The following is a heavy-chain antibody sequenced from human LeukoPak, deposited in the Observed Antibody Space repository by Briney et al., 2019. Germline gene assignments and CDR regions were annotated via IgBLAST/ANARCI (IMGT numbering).Heavy chain of an antibody. V-gene: IGHV4-30-4*08. Sequence: SSETLSLTCTVSGGSISSDDDYWSWIRQPPGKGLEWIGYIYHSGSTYSNPSLKSRVSISVDTSKNQFSLKLTSVTAADTAVYYCARRLKYCTNGVCRAFDIWGQGTMVTVSS. CDR2: IYHSGST. D-gene: IGHD2-8*01. CDR1: GGSISSDDDY. J-gene: IGHJ3*02. CDR3: ARRLKYCTNGVCRAFDI.